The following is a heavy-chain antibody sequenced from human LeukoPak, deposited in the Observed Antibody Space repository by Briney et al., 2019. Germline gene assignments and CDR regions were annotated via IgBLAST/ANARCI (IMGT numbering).Heavy chain of an antibody. Sequence: ASVKVSCKASGGTFSSYAISWVRQAPGQGLEWMGWISAYTGNTNYAQNLQGRILMTTDTSTSTAYMELRSLRSDDTAVYYCARDDYYHYYMDVWGKGTTVTVSS. V-gene: IGHV1-18*01. CDR2: ISAYTGNT. J-gene: IGHJ6*03. CDR1: GGTFSSYA. CDR3: ARDDYYHYYMDV.